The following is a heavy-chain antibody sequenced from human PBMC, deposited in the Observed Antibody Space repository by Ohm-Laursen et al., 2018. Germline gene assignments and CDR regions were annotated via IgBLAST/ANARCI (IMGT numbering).Heavy chain of an antibody. D-gene: IGHD6-19*01. J-gene: IGHJ1*01. CDR3: ATRSSGSSVAEYFQH. V-gene: IGHV3-48*03. CDR2: ISNGGTTI. Sequence: SLRLSCAASGFTFSSSEMNWVRQAPGKGLEWVSYISNGGTTIYYADSVEGRFTVSRDNAKNSLYLQTNSLKAEDTAVYYCATRSSGSSVAEYFQHWGQGTLVTVSS. CDR1: GFTFSSSE.